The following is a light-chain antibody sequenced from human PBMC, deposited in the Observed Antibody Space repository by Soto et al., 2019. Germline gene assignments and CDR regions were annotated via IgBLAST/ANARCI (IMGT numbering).Light chain of an antibody. J-gene: IGKJ1*01. CDR3: QQYSSYSVT. CDR2: DAS. CDR1: QSAPSW. V-gene: IGKV1-5*01. Sequence: DIQMTQSPSTLSASVGDRVTITCRPSQSAPSWLAWYQQKPRRAPKLLISDASSLEGGVPSRFSGSGSGTEFTLTINCLQPDDFANYDCQQYSSYSVTVGPGTKLDIK.